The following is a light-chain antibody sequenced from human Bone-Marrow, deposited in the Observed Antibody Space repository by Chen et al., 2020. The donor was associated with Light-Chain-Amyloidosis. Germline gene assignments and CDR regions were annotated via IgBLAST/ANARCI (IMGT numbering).Light chain of an antibody. CDR3: HVWDRSSDRPV. V-gene: IGLV3-21*02. CDR1: NIGSTS. J-gene: IGLJ3*02. Sequence: SYVLTQPSSVSVAPGQTATIACGGNNIGSTSVHWYQQTPGQAPLLVVYDDSDPHSGLPERLSCSNSGNHARLTISRVEAGDEADYYCHVWDRSSDRPVFGGVTKLNVL. CDR2: DDS.